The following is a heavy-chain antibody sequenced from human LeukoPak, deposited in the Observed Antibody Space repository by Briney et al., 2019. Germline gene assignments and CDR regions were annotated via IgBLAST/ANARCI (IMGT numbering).Heavy chain of an antibody. Sequence: PGRSLRLSCAASGITFRSYGMHWVRQAPGKGLEWVALIWYDGSKQYYGGSVKGRFTISRDNSKNMLYLEMHSPRAEDTAIYYCASGTIPFTFGEIWSLDYWGQGTLVTVSS. CDR1: GITFRSYG. D-gene: IGHD3-16*01. CDR3: ASGTIPFTFGEIWSLDY. V-gene: IGHV3-33*01. CDR2: IWYDGSKQ. J-gene: IGHJ4*02.